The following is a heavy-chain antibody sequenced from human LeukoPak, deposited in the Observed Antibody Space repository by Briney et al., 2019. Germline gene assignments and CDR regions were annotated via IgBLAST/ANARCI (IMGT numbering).Heavy chain of an antibody. J-gene: IGHJ4*02. V-gene: IGHV1-69*05. CDR3: ARLGGDSSSWYGQFDY. CDR2: IIPIFGTA. Sequence: ASVKVSCKASGGTFSSYAISWVRQAPGPGLEWMGRIIPIFGTANYEQKFQGRVTITTDKSTSKAYMELRSMRSEDTAMYYCARLGGDSSSWYGQFDYWGQGTLVTVSS. D-gene: IGHD6-13*01. CDR1: GGTFSSYA.